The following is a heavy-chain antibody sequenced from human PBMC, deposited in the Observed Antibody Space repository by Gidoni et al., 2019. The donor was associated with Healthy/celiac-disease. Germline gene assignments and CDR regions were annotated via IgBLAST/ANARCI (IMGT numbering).Heavy chain of an antibody. D-gene: IGHD3-10*01. CDR2: IIPILGIA. J-gene: IGHJ5*02. CDR1: GGTFSSYA. Sequence: QVQLVQSGAEVKKPGSSVKVSCKASGGTFSSYAISWVRQAPGQGLEWMGRIIPILGIANYAQKFQGRVTITADKSTSTAYMELSSLRSEDTAVYYCARVGGYYYGSGRNIPGNWFDPWGQGTLVTVSS. V-gene: IGHV1-69*04. CDR3: ARVGGYYYGSGRNIPGNWFDP.